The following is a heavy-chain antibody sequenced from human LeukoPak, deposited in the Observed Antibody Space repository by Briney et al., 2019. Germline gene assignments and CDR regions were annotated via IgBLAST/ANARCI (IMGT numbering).Heavy chain of an antibody. CDR1: GFTFSSYW. CDR2: IKQDGSEK. J-gene: IGHJ4*02. V-gene: IGHV3-7*01. Sequence: GGSLRLSCAASGFTFSSYWMSWVRQAPGKGLEWVANIKQDGSEKYYVDSVKGRFTISRDNAKNSLYLQMNSLRAEDTAVYYCAKDRNYDFWSGSSYYFDYWGQGTLVTVSS. D-gene: IGHD3-3*01. CDR3: AKDRNYDFWSGSSYYFDY.